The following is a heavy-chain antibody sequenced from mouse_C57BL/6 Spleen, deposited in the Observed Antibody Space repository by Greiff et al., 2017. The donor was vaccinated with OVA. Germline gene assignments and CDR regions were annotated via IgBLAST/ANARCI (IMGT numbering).Heavy chain of an antibody. CDR1: GFTFSSYA. CDR3: TRNYYDYDGPWFAY. CDR2: ISSGGDYI. V-gene: IGHV5-9-1*02. Sequence: EVQRVESGEGLVKPGGSLKLSCAASGFTFSSYAMSWVRQTPEKRLEWVAYISSGGDYIYYADTVKGRFTISRDNARNTLYLQMSSLKSEDTAMYYCTRNYYDYDGPWFAYWGQGTLVTVSA. J-gene: IGHJ3*01. D-gene: IGHD2-4*01.